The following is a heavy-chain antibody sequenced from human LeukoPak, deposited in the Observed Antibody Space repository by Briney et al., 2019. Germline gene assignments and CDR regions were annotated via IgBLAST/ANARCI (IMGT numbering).Heavy chain of an antibody. CDR1: GFTFDDYA. Sequence: PGGSLRLSCAASGFTFDDYAMHWVRQAPGKGLEWVSGISWNSGSIGYADSVKGRFTISRDNAKNSLYLQMNSLRAEDTALYYCAKVGRDRDAFDIWAKGQWSPSLQ. CDR2: ISWNSGSI. V-gene: IGHV3-9*01. CDR3: AKVGRDRDAFDI. J-gene: IGHJ3*02. D-gene: IGHD3-10*01.